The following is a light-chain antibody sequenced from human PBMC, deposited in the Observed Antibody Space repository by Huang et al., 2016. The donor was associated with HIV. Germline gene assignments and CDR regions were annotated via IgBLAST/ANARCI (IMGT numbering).Light chain of an antibody. Sequence: EIVLTQSPATLSLSPGERATLSCRASQSVHSYLAWYQQKPGQAPILLIYDASNRATGIPARFSGSGSGTDFTLTISNLQSEDVAVYYCQQRSAWPLTFGGGTKVEI. CDR3: QQRSAWPLT. V-gene: IGKV3-11*01. CDR1: QSVHSY. J-gene: IGKJ4*01. CDR2: DAS.